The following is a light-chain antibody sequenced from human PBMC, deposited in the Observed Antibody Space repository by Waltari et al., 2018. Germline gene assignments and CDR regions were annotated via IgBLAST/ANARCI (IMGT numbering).Light chain of an antibody. J-gene: IGLJ2*01. CDR1: SGRIARNY. Sequence: NFMLTQPHSVSESPVKTVTISCTRTSGRIARNYVQRYQQRPGSAPTTVIYEDNQRPSVVPDRFSGSIDSSSNTASLTISGLKTEDEADYYCQSYDSSNVVFGGGTKLTVL. CDR2: EDN. CDR3: QSYDSSNVV. V-gene: IGLV6-57*03.